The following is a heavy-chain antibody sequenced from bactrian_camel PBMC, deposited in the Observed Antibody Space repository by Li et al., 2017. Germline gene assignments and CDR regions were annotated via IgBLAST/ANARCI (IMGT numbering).Heavy chain of an antibody. V-gene: IGHV3S42*01. Sequence: VQLVESGGGLVQPGGSLRLSCAASGFAFSDYAMHWVRQTPGKGLEWVSRITFDGVSTLYADSVKGRFRISQDNAKTTLYLLMNSLKPEDTAMYYCAAAGRDCYSAPLQADKYNYWGQGTQVTVS. CDR1: GFAFSDYA. J-gene: IGHJ4*01. CDR2: ITFDGVST. D-gene: IGHD3*01. CDR3: AAAGRDCYSAPLQADKYNY.